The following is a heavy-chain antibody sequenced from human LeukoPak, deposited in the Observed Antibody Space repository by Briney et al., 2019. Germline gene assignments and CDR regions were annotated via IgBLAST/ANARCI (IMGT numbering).Heavy chain of an antibody. V-gene: IGHV3-23*01. J-gene: IGHJ3*02. CDR1: GFTFSSYA. CDR3: AKVVVVTAILHAFDI. Sequence: PGGSLRLSCAASGFTFSSYAMSWVRQAPGKGLEWVSTISDNGGSTYYADSVKGRFTISRDNSKNTLYLQMNRLRAEDTAVYYCAKVVVVTAILHAFDIWGQGTMVTVS. CDR2: ISDNGGST. D-gene: IGHD2-21*02.